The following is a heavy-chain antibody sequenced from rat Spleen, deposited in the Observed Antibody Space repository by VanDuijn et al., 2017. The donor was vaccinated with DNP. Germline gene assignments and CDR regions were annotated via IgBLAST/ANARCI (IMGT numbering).Heavy chain of an antibody. Sequence: QVQLKESGPGLVQPSQTLSLTCTVAGFSLTSYNVHWVRQPPGKGLEWMGVIWKNGATRYNSALKSRLSISRDTSKSQVLLKMNSLQTEDTAMYFCARLVGFGPAYWGQGTLVTVSS. CDR3: ARLVGFGPAY. CDR1: GFSLTSYN. D-gene: IGHD1-12*02. J-gene: IGHJ3*01. CDR2: IWKNGAT. V-gene: IGHV2-41*01.